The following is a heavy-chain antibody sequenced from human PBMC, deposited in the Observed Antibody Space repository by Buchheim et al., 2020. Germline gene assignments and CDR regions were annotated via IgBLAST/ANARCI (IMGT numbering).Heavy chain of an antibody. CDR1: GFTFSSYV. V-gene: IGHV3-23*01. CDR3: VRKLGVGYTTSDAGTGY. CDR2: ISGSGGGT. D-gene: IGHD2-8*02. Sequence: EVQLLESGGGLVQPGGSLRLSCAASGFTFSSYVMRWVRQAPGKGLEWVSSISGSGGGTYYADSVKGRFTISRDNSKNTLYLQMNSLRAEDTAVYFCVRKLGVGYTTSDAGTGYWGQGTL. J-gene: IGHJ4*02.